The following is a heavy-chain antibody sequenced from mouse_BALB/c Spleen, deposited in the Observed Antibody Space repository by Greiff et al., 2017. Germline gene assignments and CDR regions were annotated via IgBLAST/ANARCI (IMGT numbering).Heavy chain of an antibody. CDR3: ARPFTTVVPYYAMDY. CDR1: GFTFSSFG. Sequence: EVMLVESGGGLVQPGGSRKLSCAASGFTFSSFGMHWVRQAPEKGLEWVAYISSGSSTIYYADTVKGRFTISRDNPKNTLFLQMTSLRSEDTAMYYCARPFTTVVPYYAMDYWGQGTSVTVSS. D-gene: IGHD1-1*01. V-gene: IGHV5-17*02. CDR2: ISSGSSTI. J-gene: IGHJ4*01.